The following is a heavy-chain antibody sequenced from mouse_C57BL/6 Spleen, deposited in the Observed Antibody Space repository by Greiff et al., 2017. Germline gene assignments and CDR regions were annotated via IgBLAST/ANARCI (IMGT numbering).Heavy chain of an antibody. CDR2: IYPGDGDT. J-gene: IGHJ3*01. CDR3: ARHLFAY. Sequence: VQLQESGPELVKPGASVKISCKASGYAFSSSWMNWVKQRPGKGLEWIGRIYPGDGDTNYNGKFKGKATLTADKSSSTAYMQLSSLTSEDSAVYFCARHLFAYWGQGTLVTVSA. V-gene: IGHV1-82*01. CDR1: GYAFSSSW.